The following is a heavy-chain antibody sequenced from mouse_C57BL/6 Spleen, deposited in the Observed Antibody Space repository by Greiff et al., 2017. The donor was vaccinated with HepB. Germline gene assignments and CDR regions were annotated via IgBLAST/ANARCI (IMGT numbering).Heavy chain of an antibody. V-gene: IGHV1-72*01. Sequence: KESCKASGYTFTSYWMHWVKQRPGRGLEWIGRIDPNSGGTKYNEKFKSKATLTVDKPSSTAYMQLSSLTSEDSAVYYCARSQGDGVWFAYWGQGTLVTVSA. CDR2: IDPNSGGT. D-gene: IGHD3-3*01. J-gene: IGHJ3*01. CDR3: ARSQGDGVWFAY. CDR1: GYTFTSYW.